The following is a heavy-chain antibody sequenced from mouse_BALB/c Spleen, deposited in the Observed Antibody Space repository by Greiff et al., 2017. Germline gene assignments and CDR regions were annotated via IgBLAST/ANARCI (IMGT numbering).Heavy chain of an antibody. Sequence: EVHVVESGGGLVQPGGSLKLSCAASGFTFSSYTMSWVRQTPEKRLEWVAYISNGGGSTYYPDTVKGRFTISRDNAKNTLYLQMSSLKSEDTAMYYCAKYYDNDYWGQGTLVTVSA. CDR2: ISNGGGST. J-gene: IGHJ3*01. D-gene: IGHD2-4*01. V-gene: IGHV5-12-2*01. CDR3: AKYYDNDY. CDR1: GFTFSSYT.